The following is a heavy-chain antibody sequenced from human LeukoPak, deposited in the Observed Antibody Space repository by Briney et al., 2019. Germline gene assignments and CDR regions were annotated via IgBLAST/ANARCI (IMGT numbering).Heavy chain of an antibody. CDR3: ARVSWFDELPNY. J-gene: IGHJ4*02. D-gene: IGHD3-10*01. Sequence: PGGSLRLSCAASGFTFSSYSMNWVRQPPGKGLEWIGEINHSGTTNYNPSLKSRVSISVDTSKNQFSLKLSSVTAADTAVYYCARVSWFDELPNYWGQGTLVSVSS. V-gene: IGHV4-34*01. CDR2: INHSGTT. CDR1: GFTFSSYS.